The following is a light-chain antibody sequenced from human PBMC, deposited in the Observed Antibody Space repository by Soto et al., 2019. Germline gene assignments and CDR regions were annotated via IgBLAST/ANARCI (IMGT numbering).Light chain of an antibody. Sequence: DVVMTQSPLSLPVTLGQPASISCRSSESLAYGDGNTYLNWFQQRPGQSPRRLIYKVSTRDSGVPDRFSGSGSGTDFTLKISRVEAEDVGVYYCMQGTHWPWTFGQGTKVEIK. CDR3: MQGTHWPWT. CDR2: KVS. J-gene: IGKJ1*01. V-gene: IGKV2-30*01. CDR1: ESLAYGDGNTY.